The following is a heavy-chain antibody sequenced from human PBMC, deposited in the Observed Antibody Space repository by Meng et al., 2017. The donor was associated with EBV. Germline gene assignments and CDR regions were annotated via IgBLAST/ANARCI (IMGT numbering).Heavy chain of an antibody. Sequence: QVQLQESGPGLVKPSQTLSLTCAVAGASITSGSYFWSWIRQSPGKAPEWIGYVYSSGNSYYNPSLKSRVSISPDTSKNQFSLNLTSVTAADTAIYYRARGPHGDYGVDFWGQGTLVTVSS. V-gene: IGHV4-30-4*01. CDR3: ARGPHGDYGVDF. J-gene: IGHJ4*02. D-gene: IGHD4-17*01. CDR2: VYSSGNS. CDR1: GASITSGSYF.